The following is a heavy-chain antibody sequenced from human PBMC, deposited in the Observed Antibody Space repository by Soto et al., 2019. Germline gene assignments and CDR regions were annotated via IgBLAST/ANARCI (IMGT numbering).Heavy chain of an antibody. V-gene: IGHV1-18*01. CDR2: ISAYNTNT. J-gene: IGHJ4*02. CDR1: GYTFTSYH. Sequence: QVQLVQSGAEVKKPGASVKVSCKTSGYTFTSYHISWVRQAPGQGLEWMGWISAYNTNTNYAQKXQXXXTXXTDTLTSTAYMELRSLRSDDTAVYYCARDTPPTDYWGQGTLVTVAS. CDR3: ARDTPPTDY.